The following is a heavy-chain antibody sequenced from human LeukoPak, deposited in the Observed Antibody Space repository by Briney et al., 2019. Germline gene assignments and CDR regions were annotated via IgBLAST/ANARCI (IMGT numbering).Heavy chain of an antibody. D-gene: IGHD2-15*01. J-gene: IGHJ4*02. V-gene: IGHV3-7*01. CDR2: IKQDGSEK. Sequence: GGSLRLSCAASGFTFSSYWMSWVRQAPGKGLEWVANIKQDGSEKYYVDSVKGRFTISRDNAKNSLYLQMNSLRAEDTAMYYCAREFNSFLADCSGGQCLFMSWGQGILVTVSS. CDR3: AREFNSFLADCSGGQCLFMS. CDR1: GFTFSSYW.